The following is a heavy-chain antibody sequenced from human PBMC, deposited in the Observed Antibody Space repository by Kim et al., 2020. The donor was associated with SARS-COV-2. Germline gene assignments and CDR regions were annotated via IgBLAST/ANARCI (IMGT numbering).Heavy chain of an antibody. Sequence: SETLSLTCTVSGGSISSGSYYWSWIRQPAGKGLEWIGRIYTSGSTNYNPSLKSRVTISVDTSKNQFSLKLSSVTAADTAVYYCARGPRRSSSPYYYYYGMDVWAHGTTVTVSS. CDR1: GGSISSGSYY. CDR3: ARGPRRSSSPYYYYYGMDV. D-gene: IGHD6-13*01. J-gene: IGHJ6*02. V-gene: IGHV4-61*02. CDR2: IYTSGST.